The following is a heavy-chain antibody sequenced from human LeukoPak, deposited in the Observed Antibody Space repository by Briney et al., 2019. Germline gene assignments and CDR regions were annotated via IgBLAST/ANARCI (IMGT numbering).Heavy chain of an antibody. J-gene: IGHJ6*02. CDR2: ISPSGGTT. D-gene: IGHD3-10*01. V-gene: IGHV1-46*01. CDR1: GYTFTSYY. CDR3: ARELFPPSGSLYYYYGMDV. Sequence: GASVKVSCKASGYTFTSYYMHWVRQAPGQGLEWMGIISPSGGTTSYAQKFQGRVTMTRDTSTSTVYMELSSLRSEDTAVYYCARELFPPSGSLYYYYGMDVWGQGTTVTVSS.